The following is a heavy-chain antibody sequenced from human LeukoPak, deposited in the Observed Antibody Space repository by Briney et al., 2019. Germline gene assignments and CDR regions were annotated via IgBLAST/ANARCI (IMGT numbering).Heavy chain of an antibody. V-gene: IGHV3-30-3*01. CDR2: ISYDGSNK. CDR1: GFTFSSYA. CDR3: TRDPGYDMVY. J-gene: IGHJ4*02. D-gene: IGHD3-22*01. Sequence: GGSLRLSCAASGFTFSSYAMHWVRQAPGKGLEWVAVISYDGSNKYYPDSVKGRFTISRDNSKNTLYLQMNSLRAEDTAVYYCTRDPGYDMVYWGQGTLVTVSS.